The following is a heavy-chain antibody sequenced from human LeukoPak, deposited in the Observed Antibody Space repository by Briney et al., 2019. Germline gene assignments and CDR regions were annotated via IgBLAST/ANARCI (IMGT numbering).Heavy chain of an antibody. Sequence: ASVKVSCKASGYTFTGYYMHWVRQAPGQGLEWTGWINPNSGGTNYAQKFQGRVTMTRDTSISTAYMELSRLRSDDTAVYYCARGNDYGDYFDYWGQGTLVTVSS. V-gene: IGHV1-2*02. CDR3: ARGNDYGDYFDY. J-gene: IGHJ4*02. D-gene: IGHD4-17*01. CDR1: GYTFTGYY. CDR2: INPNSGGT.